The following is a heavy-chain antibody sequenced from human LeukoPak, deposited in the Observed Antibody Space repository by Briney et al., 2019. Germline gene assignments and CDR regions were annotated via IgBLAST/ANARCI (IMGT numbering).Heavy chain of an antibody. Sequence: PGGSLRLSCAASGLPFSNAWMNWVRQAPGKGLEWVGRITGKTDGGTTDFAAPVKGRFTISREDSKSTVYLQMNSLKTEDTAIYYCNTERPYDSDISFDNWGQGTLVTVSS. D-gene: IGHD3-10*01. V-gene: IGHV3-15*01. CDR3: NTERPYDSDISFDN. J-gene: IGHJ4*02. CDR2: ITGKTDGGTT. CDR1: GLPFSNAW.